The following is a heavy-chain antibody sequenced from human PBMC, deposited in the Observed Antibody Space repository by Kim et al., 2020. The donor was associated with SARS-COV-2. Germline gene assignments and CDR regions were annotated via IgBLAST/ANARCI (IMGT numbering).Heavy chain of an antibody. V-gene: IGHV4-39*01. CDR1: GGSISSSSYY. D-gene: IGHD3-3*01. Sequence: SETLSLTCTVSGGSISSSSYYWGWIRQPPGKGLEWIGSIYYSGSTYYNPSLKSRVTISVDTSKNQFSLKLSSVTAADTAVYYCARTILEWLFPSYYYYGMDVSAQATTVTVSS. CDR3: ARTILEWLFPSYYYYGMDV. CDR2: IYYSGST. J-gene: IGHJ6*02.